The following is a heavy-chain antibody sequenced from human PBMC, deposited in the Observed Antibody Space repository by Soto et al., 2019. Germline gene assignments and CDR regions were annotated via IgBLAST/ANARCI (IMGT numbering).Heavy chain of an antibody. CDR2: INSDGSST. CDR1: GLTFSSYW. CDR3: ARVSPGYCSGGSCPSRASYFDY. Sequence: GGSLRLSCAASGLTFSSYWMHWVRQAPGKGLVWVSRINSDGSSTSYADSVKGRFTISRDNAKNTLYLQMNSLRAEDTAVYYCARVSPGYCSGGSCPSRASYFDYWGQGTLVTVSS. V-gene: IGHV3-74*01. J-gene: IGHJ4*02. D-gene: IGHD2-15*01.